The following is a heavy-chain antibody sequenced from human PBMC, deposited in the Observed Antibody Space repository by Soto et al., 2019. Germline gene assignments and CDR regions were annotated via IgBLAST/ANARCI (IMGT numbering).Heavy chain of an antibody. CDR3: ARDSYWSGSGTYFGDTLDM. J-gene: IGHJ3*02. CDR1: GGSINSYY. Sequence: QVRLQESGPGLVKPSETLSLTCTVSGGSINSYYWSWIRQPPGRGLEWIGHIHHSGSTNYNASLESRVTISVDTSKNQFSLELISVTAADTAVYYCARDSYWSGSGTYFGDTLDMWSQGTMVAVFS. CDR2: IHHSGST. D-gene: IGHD3-10*01. V-gene: IGHV4-59*01.